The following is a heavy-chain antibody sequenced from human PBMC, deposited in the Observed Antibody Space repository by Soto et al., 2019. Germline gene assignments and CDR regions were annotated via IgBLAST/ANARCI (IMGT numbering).Heavy chain of an antibody. D-gene: IGHD3-16*01. J-gene: IGHJ3*02. Sequence: GSLRLSCAASGFTFSSYSMNWVRQAPGKGLEWVSSISSSSSYIYYADSVKGRSTISRDNAKNSLYLQMNSLRAEDTAVYYCARPGGDGYIPNAFDIWGQGTMVTVSS. V-gene: IGHV3-21*01. CDR1: GFTFSSYS. CDR2: ISSSSSYI. CDR3: ARPGGDGYIPNAFDI.